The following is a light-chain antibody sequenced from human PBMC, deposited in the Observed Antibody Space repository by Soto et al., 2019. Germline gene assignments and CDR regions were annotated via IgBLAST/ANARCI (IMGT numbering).Light chain of an antibody. CDR3: QQYNSYSRT. CDR1: QTISSW. CDR2: KAS. V-gene: IGKV1-5*03. J-gene: IGKJ1*01. Sequence: DLQMTQSPSTPSGSVGDRVTITCRASQTISSWLAWYQQKPGKAPKLLIYKASTLKSGVPSRFSGSGSGTEFTLTITSLQPDDFATYYCQQYNSYSRTFGQGTKVDIK.